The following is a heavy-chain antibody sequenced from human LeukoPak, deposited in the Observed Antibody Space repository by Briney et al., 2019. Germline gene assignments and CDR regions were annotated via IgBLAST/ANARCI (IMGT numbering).Heavy chain of an antibody. CDR2: IYYNGNT. V-gene: IGHV4-59*01. Sequence: SETLSLTCSVSDGSINSYYWNWIRRPPGKGLEWIGYIYYNGNTNYGPSLKSRVTMSVDTSKNPFSLKVSSVTAADTAVYYSARGRSNYYGMDVWGQGTTVTVSS. CDR1: DGSINSYY. D-gene: IGHD1-26*01. CDR3: ARGRSNYYGMDV. J-gene: IGHJ6*02.